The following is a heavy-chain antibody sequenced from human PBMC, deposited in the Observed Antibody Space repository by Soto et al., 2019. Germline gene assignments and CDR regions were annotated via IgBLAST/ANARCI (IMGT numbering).Heavy chain of an antibody. Sequence: LRLSCAASGFTFSDYYMSWIRQAPGKGPEWVSYISSSGHTIYNADSVKGRFTISRDNAKNSLYLQMNSLTVEDTAVYYCARDLVGISTGFFDHWGQGTLVTVSS. CDR2: ISSSGHTI. CDR1: GFTFSDYY. V-gene: IGHV3-11*01. CDR3: ARDLVGISTGFFDH. J-gene: IGHJ4*02. D-gene: IGHD2-8*02.